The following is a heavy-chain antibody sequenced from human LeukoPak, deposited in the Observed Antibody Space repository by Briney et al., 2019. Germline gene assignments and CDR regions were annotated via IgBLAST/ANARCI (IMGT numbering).Heavy chain of an antibody. CDR3: ARQGRLLLQYYFDY. J-gene: IGHJ4*02. D-gene: IGHD3-22*01. V-gene: IGHV4-39*01. Sequence: PSETLSLTCTVSGGSISSSRYYWGWIRQPPGKGLEWIGSIYYSGSTYYNPSLKSRVTISVDTSKNQFYLKLSSVTAADTAVYYCARQGRLLLQYYFDYWGQGTLVTVSS. CDR2: IYYSGST. CDR1: GGSISSSRYY.